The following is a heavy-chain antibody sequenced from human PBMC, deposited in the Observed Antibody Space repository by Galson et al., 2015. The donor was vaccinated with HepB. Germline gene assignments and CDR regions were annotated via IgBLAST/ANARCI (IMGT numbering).Heavy chain of an antibody. D-gene: IGHD6-13*01. CDR1: GYTFTSYY. Sequence: VSCKASGYTFTSYYMHWVRQAPGQGLEWMGIINPSGGSTSYAQKLQGRVTMTRDTSTSTVYMELSSLRSEDTAVYYCARDPLQFAYSSSWSRGDYYYGMDVWGQGTTVTVSS. CDR2: INPSGGST. J-gene: IGHJ6*02. CDR3: ARDPLQFAYSSSWSRGDYYYGMDV. V-gene: IGHV1-46*04.